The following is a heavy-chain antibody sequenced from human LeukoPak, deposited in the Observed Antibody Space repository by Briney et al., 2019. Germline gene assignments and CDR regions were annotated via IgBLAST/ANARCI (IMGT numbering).Heavy chain of an antibody. CDR1: GFTFSDYY. CDR2: ISSSGSTI. D-gene: IGHD3-10*01. J-gene: IGHJ4*02. V-gene: IGHV3-11*01. Sequence: GGSLRPSCAASGFTFSDYYVSWIRQAPGKGLEWVSYISSSGSTIYYADSVKGRFTISRDNAKNSLYLQMNSLRAEDTAVYYCARGSYGSGSYYNGPDYWGQGTLVTVSS. CDR3: ARGSYGSGSYYNGPDY.